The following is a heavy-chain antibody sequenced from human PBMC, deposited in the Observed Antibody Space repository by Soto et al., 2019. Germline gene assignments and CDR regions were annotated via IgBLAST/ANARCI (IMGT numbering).Heavy chain of an antibody. CDR3: ARDGPNIVVVEYYFDY. J-gene: IGHJ4*02. D-gene: IGHD2-2*01. CDR2: IIPILGIA. CDR1: GGTFSSYT. V-gene: IGHV1-69*04. Sequence: ASVKVSCKASGGTFSSYTISWVRQAPGQGLEWMGRIIPILGIANYAQKFQGRVTITADKSTSTAYMELSSLRSEDTAVYYCARDGPNIVVVEYYFDYWGQGTLVTVSS.